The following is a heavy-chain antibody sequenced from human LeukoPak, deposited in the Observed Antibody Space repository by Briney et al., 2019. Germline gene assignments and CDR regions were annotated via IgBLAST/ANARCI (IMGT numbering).Heavy chain of an antibody. Sequence: PSETLSLTCTVSGCSISSYYWNWIRQPPGKGLEWVGYIYDSGRTNYNPSLKSRVTISVDTSKNQFSLKLSSVTAADTAVYYCARDFGDIVAAFDIWGQGTVVTVSA. J-gene: IGHJ3*02. CDR2: IYDSGRT. V-gene: IGHV4-59*01. CDR3: ARDFGDIVAAFDI. CDR1: GCSISSYY. D-gene: IGHD5-12*01.